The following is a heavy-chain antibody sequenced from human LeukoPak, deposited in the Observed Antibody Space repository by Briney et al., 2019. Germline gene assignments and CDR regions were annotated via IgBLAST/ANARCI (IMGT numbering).Heavy chain of an antibody. J-gene: IGHJ4*02. D-gene: IGHD3-3*01. Sequence: SETLSLTCTVSGGSISSYYWSWIRQPAGKGLEWIGRIYTSGSTNYNPSLKSRVTMSVDTSKNQFSLKLSSVTAADTAVDYCARVGDFWSGYLFDYWGQGTLVTVSS. CDR2: IYTSGST. CDR3: ARVGDFWSGYLFDY. V-gene: IGHV4-4*07. CDR1: GGSISSYY.